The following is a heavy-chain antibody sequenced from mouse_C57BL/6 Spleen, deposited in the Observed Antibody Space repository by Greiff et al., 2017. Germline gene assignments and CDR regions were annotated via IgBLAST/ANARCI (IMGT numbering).Heavy chain of an antibody. CDR3: TGRRAMDY. CDR2: IRNKATNHAT. J-gene: IGHJ4*01. Sequence: DVQLQEPGGGLVQPGGSMKLSCAASGFTFSDAWMDWVRPSPEKGLEWVAEIRNKATNHATYYAESVKGRFTISRDDSIRSVYLQSNSLSAEDTGIYYCTGRRAMDYWGQGTSVTVSS. CDR1: GFTFSDAW. V-gene: IGHV6-6*01.